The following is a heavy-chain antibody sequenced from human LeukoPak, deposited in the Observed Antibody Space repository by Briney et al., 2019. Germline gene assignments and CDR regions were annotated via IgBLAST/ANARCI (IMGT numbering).Heavy chain of an antibody. D-gene: IGHD1-26*01. V-gene: IGHV3-23*01. CDR1: GFTFSSYA. J-gene: IGHJ3*02. Sequence: GGTLGLSCEASGFTFSSYAMSRARQAPGEGQEQLPPISGRGGNTYFAYSVKGRFTISRDNSKNTLYLQMNSLRAEDTAVYYCAKVHHGVGATPYRGAAFDIRGQGTMVIVSS. CDR2: ISGRGGNT. CDR3: AKVHHGVGATPYRGAAFDI.